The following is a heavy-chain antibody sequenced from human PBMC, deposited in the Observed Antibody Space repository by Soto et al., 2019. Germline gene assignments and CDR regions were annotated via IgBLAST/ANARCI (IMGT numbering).Heavy chain of an antibody. CDR2: ISYDGSVK. CDR3: AKDLVRYDSSGYFDS. J-gene: IGHJ4*02. D-gene: IGHD3-22*01. CDR1: GFTFSSYG. Sequence: GGSLRLSCAASGFTFSSYGMHWVRQAPGKGLEWMAVISYDGSVKYYADSVKGRFSISRDNSKNTVSMQMHSLTTEDTAVYYCAKDLVRYDSSGYFDSWGQGTLVTVSS. V-gene: IGHV3-30*18.